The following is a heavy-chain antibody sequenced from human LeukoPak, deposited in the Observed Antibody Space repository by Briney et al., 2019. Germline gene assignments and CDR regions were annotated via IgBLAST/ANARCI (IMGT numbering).Heavy chain of an antibody. CDR2: IIPIFGTA. Sequence: GASVKVSCKASGGTFSSYAISWVRQAPGQGLEWMGGIIPIFGTANYAQKFQGRVTITRNTSISTAYMELSSLRSEDTAVYYCARGSLSNYNWNHGSDYYMDVWGKGTTVTVSS. J-gene: IGHJ6*03. CDR1: GGTFSSYA. CDR3: ARGSLSNYNWNHGSDYYMDV. V-gene: IGHV1-69*05. D-gene: IGHD1-14*01.